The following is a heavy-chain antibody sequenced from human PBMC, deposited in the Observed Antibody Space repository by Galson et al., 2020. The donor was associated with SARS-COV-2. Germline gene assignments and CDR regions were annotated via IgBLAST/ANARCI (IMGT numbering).Heavy chain of an antibody. CDR3: ASSLLWFGEPLSD. V-gene: IGHV3-30*03. CDR2: ISYDGSNK. J-gene: IGHJ4*02. CDR1: GFTFSSYG. Sequence: GESLKISCAASGFTFSSYGMHWVRQAPGKGLEWVAVISYDGSNKYYADSVKGRFTISRDNSKNTLYLQMNSRRAEDTAVYYCASSLLWFGEPLSDWGQGTLVNVSA. D-gene: IGHD3-10*01.